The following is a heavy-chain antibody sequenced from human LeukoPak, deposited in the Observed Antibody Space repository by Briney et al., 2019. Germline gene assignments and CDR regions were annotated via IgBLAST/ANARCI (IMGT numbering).Heavy chain of an antibody. V-gene: IGHV3-7*01. Sequence: PGGSLRLSCAASGFTFSRYWMSWVRQAPGKGLEWVANIKQDGSEGYYVDSVKGRFTISRDNAKNSLYLQMNNLRAGDTAVFYCARDYYYYYMDVWGKGTTVTVSS. CDR2: IKQDGSEG. J-gene: IGHJ6*03. CDR1: GFTFSRYW. CDR3: ARDYYYYYMDV.